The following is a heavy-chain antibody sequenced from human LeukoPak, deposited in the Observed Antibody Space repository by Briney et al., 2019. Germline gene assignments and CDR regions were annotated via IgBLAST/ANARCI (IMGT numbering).Heavy chain of an antibody. D-gene: IGHD3-22*01. CDR3: AKVPGAMIVVGY. J-gene: IGHJ4*02. V-gene: IGHV3-23*01. Sequence: GGSLRLSCAASGFTFSSYAMSWVRQAPGKGLEWVSAISGSGGSTYYADSVKGRFTISRDNSKNTLYLQMNSLRAEDAAVYYCAKVPGAMIVVGYWGQGTLVTVSS. CDR2: ISGSGGST. CDR1: GFTFSSYA.